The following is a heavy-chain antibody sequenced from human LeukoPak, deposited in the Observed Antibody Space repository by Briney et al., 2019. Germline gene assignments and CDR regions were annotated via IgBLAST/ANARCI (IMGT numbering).Heavy chain of an antibody. CDR2: ISPGGGTT. D-gene: IGHD4-11*01. J-gene: IGHJ4*02. Sequence: GGSLRLSCAVSGFTFSNEAMGWVRQLRGGGLEWVSTISPGGGTTYYAESMKGRFTISRDNSKSTLYLEMNSLRAEDTAVYYCTKARSGSSNWALQVFDNWGQGALVTVSS. V-gene: IGHV3-23*01. CDR1: GFTFSNEA. CDR3: TKARSGSSNWALQVFDN.